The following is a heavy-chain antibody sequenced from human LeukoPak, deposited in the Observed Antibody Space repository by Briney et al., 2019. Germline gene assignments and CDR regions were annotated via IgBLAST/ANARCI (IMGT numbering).Heavy chain of an antibody. D-gene: IGHD6-13*01. CDR1: GFTFSSYA. V-gene: IGHV3-23*01. CDR3: ASSRSSTWYGLEY. Sequence: GGSLRLSCAASGFTFSSYAMSWVRQAPGKGLEWVSAISGSGGSTYYADSVKGRFTISRDNSKNTLYLQMNSLRAEDTALYYCASSRSSTWYGLEYWGQGTLVTVSS. CDR2: ISGSGGST. J-gene: IGHJ4*02.